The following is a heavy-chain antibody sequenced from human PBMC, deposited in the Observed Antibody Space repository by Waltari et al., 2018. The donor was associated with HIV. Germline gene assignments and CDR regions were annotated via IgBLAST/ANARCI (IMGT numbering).Heavy chain of an antibody. J-gene: IGHJ3*02. CDR1: KLSFENVC. CDR2: IKSKRDGGTT. CDR3: TTGGYPTEAFDI. V-gene: IGHV3-15*01. D-gene: IGHD5-12*01. Sequence: EVQVVESGGDLVKPGGSLRVSCARFKLSFENVCMTWVRQAPGKGLEWVGRIKSKRDGGTTDYAASVKGRFVISRDDSQNKLYLQMSGLKTEDTAVYYCTTGGYPTEAFDIWGQGTMVTVSS.